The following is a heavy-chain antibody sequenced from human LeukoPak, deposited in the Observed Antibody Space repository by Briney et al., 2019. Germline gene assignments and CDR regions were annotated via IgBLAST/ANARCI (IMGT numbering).Heavy chain of an antibody. J-gene: IGHJ4*02. CDR2: INPNSGGT. V-gene: IGHV1-2*06. CDR3: ARGTTVTTGELDY. Sequence: ASVKVSCKASGYTFTGYYMHWVRQAPGQGLEWMGRINPNSGGTNYAQKFQGRVTMTRDTSISTAYMELSRLRSDDTAVYHCARGTTVTTGELDYWGQGTLVTVSS. D-gene: IGHD4-17*01. CDR1: GYTFTGYY.